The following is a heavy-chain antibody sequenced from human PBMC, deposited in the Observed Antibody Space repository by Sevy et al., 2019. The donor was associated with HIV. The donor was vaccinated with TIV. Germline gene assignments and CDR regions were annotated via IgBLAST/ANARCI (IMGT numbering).Heavy chain of an antibody. CDR1: GGSISSYY. J-gene: IGHJ6*02. CDR2: IYTSGST. D-gene: IGHD6-13*01. CDR3: ARVDPIGETEQQLEGYHGMDV. Sequence: SETLSLTCTVSGGSISSYYWSWIRQPAGKGLEWIGRIYTSGSTNYNPSLKSRVTMSVDTSKNQFSLKLSSVTAADTAVYYCARVDPIGETEQQLEGYHGMDVWGQGTTVTVSS. V-gene: IGHV4-4*07.